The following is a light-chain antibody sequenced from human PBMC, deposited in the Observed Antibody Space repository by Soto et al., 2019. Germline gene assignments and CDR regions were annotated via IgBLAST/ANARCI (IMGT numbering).Light chain of an antibody. Sequence: QSALTQPASVSGSPGQSITISCTGTTSDIGGYNYVSWYRHPPGKPPQVMIYDVSNRRSGISDRFSGSKSGNTASLTISGLQAEDEGDYYCSSNTSNSTLIFGGGTKLTVL. CDR1: TSDIGGYNY. J-gene: IGLJ2*01. CDR3: SSNTSNSTLI. V-gene: IGLV2-14*03. CDR2: DVS.